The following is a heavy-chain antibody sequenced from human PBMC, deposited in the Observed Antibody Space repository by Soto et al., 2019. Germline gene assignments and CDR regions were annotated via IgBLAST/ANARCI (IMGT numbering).Heavy chain of an antibody. J-gene: IGHJ4*02. CDR3: ARVFPSYCGGDCSYFYS. Sequence: LSLTCTVSGGSVNSYYWSWIRQPPGKGLEWIGYIFYSGSTKSNPSLRSRVTMSVDMSKNQFSLRLTSVTAADTAVYYCARVFPSYCGGDCSYFYSWGQGTLVTVSS. D-gene: IGHD2-21*02. CDR2: IFYSGST. CDR1: GGSVNSYY. V-gene: IGHV4-59*02.